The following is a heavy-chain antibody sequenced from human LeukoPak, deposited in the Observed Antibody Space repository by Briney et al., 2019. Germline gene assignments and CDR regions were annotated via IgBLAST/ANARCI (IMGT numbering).Heavy chain of an antibody. CDR1: GFTFSSYA. V-gene: IGHV3-64*01. D-gene: IGHD1-1*01. Sequence: GGSLRLSCSASGFTFSSYAMHWVRQAPGKGLEYVSAISSYGDTTYYANSVKGRFTISRDNSKSTLSLQMGSLRADDMAVYYCVRGYNYGRFLDYWGQGTLVTVSS. CDR2: ISSYGDTT. CDR3: VRGYNYGRFLDY. J-gene: IGHJ4*02.